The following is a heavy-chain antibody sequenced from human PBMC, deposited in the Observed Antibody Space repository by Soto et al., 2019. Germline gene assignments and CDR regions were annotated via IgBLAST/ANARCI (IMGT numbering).Heavy chain of an antibody. CDR3: ARLQLVQKVIDY. J-gene: IGHJ4*02. CDR1: GDSISTYY. V-gene: IGHV4-59*01. D-gene: IGHD1-1*01. Sequence: SETLSLTCTVSGDSISTYYWSWIRQPPGKGLQWIGYIFYSGGTAYNPSPKSRVTISLDMSKKQISLKLSSVTTADTATYFCARLQLVQKVIDYWGQGTLVTVSS. CDR2: IFYSGGT.